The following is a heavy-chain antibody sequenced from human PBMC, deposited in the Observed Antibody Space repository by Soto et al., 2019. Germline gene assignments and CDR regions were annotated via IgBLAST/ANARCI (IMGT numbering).Heavy chain of an antibody. CDR2: ISAYTDTP. CDR1: VYSFTNFG. D-gene: IGHD2-2*01. V-gene: IGHV1-18*01. CDR3: ARVIPGVEGWFDS. J-gene: IGHJ5*01. Sequence: ASVNVSCKASVYSFTNFGVTWVRRAPGQGLEWMGWISAYTDTPNYAQKLHRRVTMTIDTSTTTDYMDLRSPTSDDTDVYNCARVIPGVEGWFDSWGQGTLVTVSS.